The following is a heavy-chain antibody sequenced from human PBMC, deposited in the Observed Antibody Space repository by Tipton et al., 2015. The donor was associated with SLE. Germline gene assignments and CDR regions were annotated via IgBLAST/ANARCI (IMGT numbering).Heavy chain of an antibody. CDR2: IDHTGRP. CDR3: ARGPPFMEWERNWFDP. CDR1: GGSLSEKY. V-gene: IGHV4-34*01. D-gene: IGHD3-3*02. J-gene: IGHJ5*02. Sequence: TLSLTCAVYGGSLSEKYWMWIRQTPGKGLEWIGEIDHTGRPNYNASFKSRVTISVDPSKNQFSLKVRSVTAADTAVYYCARGPPFMEWERNWFDPWGQGTQVTVSS.